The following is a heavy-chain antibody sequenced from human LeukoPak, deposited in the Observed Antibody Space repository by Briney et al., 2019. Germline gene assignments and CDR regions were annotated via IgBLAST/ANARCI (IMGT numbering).Heavy chain of an antibody. V-gene: IGHV3-30-3*01. Sequence: GGSLRLSCAASGFTFSSFVMHWVRQAPGKGLEWVAVISHVGSNKYYADSVQGRFSISRDNSKNTLYLQMNSLRAEDTAVHYCARDFLRRGYDFWSGYYDYWGQGTLVTVSS. CDR1: GFTFSSFV. CDR2: ISHVGSNK. J-gene: IGHJ4*02. D-gene: IGHD3-3*01. CDR3: ARDFLRRGYDFWSGYYDY.